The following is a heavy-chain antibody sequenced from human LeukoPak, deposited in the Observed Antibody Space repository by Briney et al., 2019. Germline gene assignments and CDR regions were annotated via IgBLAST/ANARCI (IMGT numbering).Heavy chain of an antibody. V-gene: IGHV3-30*04. CDR1: GFTFSSYS. D-gene: IGHD6-13*01. CDR3: AREMEVAAAGTIDY. CDR2: ISYDGSNK. Sequence: PGRSLRLSCAASGFTFSSYSMHWVRQAPGKGLEWVAVISYDGSNKYYADSVKGRFTISRDNSKNTLYLQMNSLRAEDTAVYYCAREMEVAAAGTIDYWGQGTLVTVSS. J-gene: IGHJ4*02.